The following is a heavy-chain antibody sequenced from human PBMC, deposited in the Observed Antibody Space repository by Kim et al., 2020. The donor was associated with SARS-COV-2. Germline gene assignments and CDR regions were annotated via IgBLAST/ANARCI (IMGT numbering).Heavy chain of an antibody. D-gene: IGHD4-17*01. CDR2: ISSNGGST. CDR1: GFTFSSYA. J-gene: IGHJ6*02. Sequence: GGSLRLSCSASGFTFSSYAMHWVRQAPGKGLEYVSAISSNGGSTYYADSVKGRFTISRDNSKNTLYLQMSSLRAEDTAVYYCVKDLSPPDYGDYEGPHYYYGMDVWGQGTTVTVSS. CDR3: VKDLSPPDYGDYEGPHYYYGMDV. V-gene: IGHV3-64D*06.